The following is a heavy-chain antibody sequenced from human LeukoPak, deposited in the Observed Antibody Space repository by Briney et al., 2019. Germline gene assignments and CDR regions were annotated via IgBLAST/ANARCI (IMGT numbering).Heavy chain of an antibody. CDR1: GFTFSSYW. Sequence: PGGSLRLSCAASGFTFSSYWMNWARQAPGKGLEWVASINHNGNVNYYVDSVKGRFTISRDNAKNSLYLQMSNLRAEDTAVYYCASFYYWGQGTLVTVSS. V-gene: IGHV3-7*03. CDR3: ASFYY. J-gene: IGHJ4*02. CDR2: INHNGNVN.